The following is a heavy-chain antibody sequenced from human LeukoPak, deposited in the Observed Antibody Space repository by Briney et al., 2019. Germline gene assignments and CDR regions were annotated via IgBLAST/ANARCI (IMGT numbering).Heavy chain of an antibody. CDR2: ISAYNGNT. CDR3: ARADYYDSSGHFDY. D-gene: IGHD3-22*01. CDR1: GYTFTSYG. Sequence: GASVKVSCKASGYTFTSYGISWVRQAPGQGLEWMGWISAYNGNTNYAQKLQGRVTMTTDTSTSTAYKELRSLRSDDTAVYYCARADYYDSSGHFDYWGQGTLVTVSS. J-gene: IGHJ4*02. V-gene: IGHV1-18*01.